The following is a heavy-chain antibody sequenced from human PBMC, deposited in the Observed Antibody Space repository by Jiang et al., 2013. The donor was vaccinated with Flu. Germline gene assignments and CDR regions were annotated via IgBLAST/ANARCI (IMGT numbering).Heavy chain of an antibody. J-gene: IGHJ5*02. CDR2: ISAYNGNT. CDR1: GYTFTSYG. CDR3: ARATCGGDCYSMYWFDP. D-gene: IGHD2-21*02. V-gene: IGHV1-18*01. Sequence: GAEVKKPGASVRVSCKASGYTFTSYGISWVRQAPGQGLEWMGWISAYNGNTNYAQKLQGRATMTTDTSTSTAYMELRSLRSDDTAVYYCARATCGGDCYSMYWFDPWGQGTLVTVSS.